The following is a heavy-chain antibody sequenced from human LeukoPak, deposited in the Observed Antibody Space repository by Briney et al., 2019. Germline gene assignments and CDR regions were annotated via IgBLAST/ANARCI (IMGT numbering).Heavy chain of an antibody. CDR2: INSDGSST. J-gene: IGHJ3*02. Sequence: GGSLRLSCAASGFTFSSYWMHWVRQAPGKGLVWVSRINSDGSSTSCADPVKGRFTIFRDNAKNTLYLQMNSLRAEDTAVYYCARVGAYCGGDCYAFDIWGQGTMVTVSS. CDR3: ARVGAYCGGDCYAFDI. D-gene: IGHD2-21*02. V-gene: IGHV3-74*01. CDR1: GFTFSSYW.